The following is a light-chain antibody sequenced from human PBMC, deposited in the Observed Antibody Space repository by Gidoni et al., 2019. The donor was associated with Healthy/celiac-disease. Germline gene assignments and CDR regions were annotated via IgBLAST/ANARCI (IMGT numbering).Light chain of an antibody. CDR3: RQYDNLHT. CDR1: QDISNY. CDR2: DAS. Sequence: QMTHSPSSLSASVGDIVTITFQASQDISNYLNWYQQKPGKAPKLLIYDASNLETGVPSRFSGSGSGTNVTFTISSLQHEDIATYYCRQYDNLHTFGGGTKVEIK. J-gene: IGKJ4*01. V-gene: IGKV1-33*01.